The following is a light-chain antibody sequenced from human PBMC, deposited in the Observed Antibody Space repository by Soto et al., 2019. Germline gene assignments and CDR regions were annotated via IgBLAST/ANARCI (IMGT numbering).Light chain of an antibody. J-gene: IGKJ1*01. CDR3: QQYYRPCT. CDR2: WAS. V-gene: IGKV4-1*01. CDR1: QSVLYSSNNKNY. Sequence: DIVMTQSPDSLAVSLGERATINCKSSQSVLYSSNNKNYLAWYQQKTGQPPKLLIYWASTRESGVPDRFSGRGSGTDFTFTISSLQAEDVAVYYGQQYYRPCTCGQGTKVEIK.